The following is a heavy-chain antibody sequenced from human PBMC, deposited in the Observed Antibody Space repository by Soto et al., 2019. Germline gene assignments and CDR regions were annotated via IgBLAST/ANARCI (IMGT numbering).Heavy chain of an antibody. V-gene: IGHV1-18*01. CDR3: ARVSSSGYPTNHAFDI. J-gene: IGHJ3*02. Sequence: QVQLVQSGAEVKKPGASVKVSCKASGYTFTSYGISWVRQAPGQGLEWMGWISAYNGNTNYAQKLQGRVTMTTDTXTXRAYMELRSLRSDDTAVYYCARVSSSGYPTNHAFDIWGQGTMVTVSS. CDR2: ISAYNGNT. CDR1: GYTFTSYG. D-gene: IGHD3-22*01.